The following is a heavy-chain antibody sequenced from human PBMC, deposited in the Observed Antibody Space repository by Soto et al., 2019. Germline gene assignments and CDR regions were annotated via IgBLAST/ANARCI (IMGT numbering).Heavy chain of an antibody. J-gene: IGHJ4*02. CDR1: GFTFNNYA. V-gene: IGHV3-23*01. Sequence: GGSLRLSCAASGFTFNNYAMSWVRQAPGKGLEWVSGISGSGGSTYNADSVKGRFTISRDNSKNTLYLQMNSLRAEDTAVYYCAKDKSYYYGSGSSNILDYWGQGTLVTVSS. CDR2: ISGSGGST. CDR3: AKDKSYYYGSGSSNILDY. D-gene: IGHD3-10*01.